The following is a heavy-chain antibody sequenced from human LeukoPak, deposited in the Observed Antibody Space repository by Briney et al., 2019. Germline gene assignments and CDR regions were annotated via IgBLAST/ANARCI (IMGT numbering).Heavy chain of an antibody. D-gene: IGHD3-10*02. V-gene: IGHV3-11*04. J-gene: IGHJ6*04. CDR2: ISSSGSTI. Sequence: GGSLRLSCAVSGFTFSDHYMDWVRQAPGKGLEWVSYISSSGSTIYYADSVKGRFTISRDNAKNSLYLQMNSLRAEDTAVYYCAELGITMIGGVWGKGTTVTISS. CDR3: AELGITMIGGV. CDR1: GFTFSDHY.